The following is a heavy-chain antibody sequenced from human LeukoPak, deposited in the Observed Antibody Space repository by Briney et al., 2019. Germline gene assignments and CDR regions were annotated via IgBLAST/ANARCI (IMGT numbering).Heavy chain of an antibody. J-gene: IGHJ3*02. CDR1: GGSFSGYY. D-gene: IGHD6-19*01. Sequence: PLETLSLTCAVYGGSFSGYYWSWIRQPPGKGLEWIGEINHSGSTNYNPSLKSRVTISVDTSKNQFSLKLSSVTTADTAVYYCASGSSTFDIWGQGTMVTVSS. CDR3: ASGSSTFDI. CDR2: INHSGST. V-gene: IGHV4-34*01.